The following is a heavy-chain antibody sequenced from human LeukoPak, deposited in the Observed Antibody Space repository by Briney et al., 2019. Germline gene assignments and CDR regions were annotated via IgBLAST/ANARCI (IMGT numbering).Heavy chain of an antibody. Sequence: GGSLRLSCAASGFTFSNYWMHWVRQAPGKGLVWVSRINTDGSSTDYADSVKGRFTISRDSSKNTLYLQMNSLRAEDTAVYYCAKGEGSGSYYTDYFDYWGPGTLVTVSS. CDR1: GFTFSNYW. J-gene: IGHJ4*02. D-gene: IGHD3-10*01. CDR3: AKGEGSGSYYTDYFDY. CDR2: INTDGSST. V-gene: IGHV3-74*01.